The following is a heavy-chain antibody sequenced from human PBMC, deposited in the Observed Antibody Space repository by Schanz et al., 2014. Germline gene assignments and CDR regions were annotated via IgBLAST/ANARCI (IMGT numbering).Heavy chain of an antibody. D-gene: IGHD3-3*01. J-gene: IGHJ4*02. Sequence: EMQLLESGGGLAQPGGSLRLSCAASGFTLSNYAMSWVRQAPGKGLEWVSAISGSGGSTYYADSVKGRFTMSRDNAKNSVFLQMNSLRAEDTAVYYCVRDSFFAFDDWGQGTLVNVSS. V-gene: IGHV3-23*01. CDR2: ISGSGGST. CDR3: VRDSFFAFDD. CDR1: GFTLSNYA.